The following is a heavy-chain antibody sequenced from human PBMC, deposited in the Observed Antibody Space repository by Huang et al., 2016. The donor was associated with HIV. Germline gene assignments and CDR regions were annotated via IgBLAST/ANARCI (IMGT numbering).Heavy chain of an antibody. V-gene: IGHV4-59*11. CDR1: GGSISTHY. Sequence: QVQLQESGPGLVKPSETLSLTCTVSGGSISTHYWSWIRQPPGKGLGWIGSIDYRGSTTYSPSLKSRFTILLDTSKHPFSLRVNSVTAADTAMYYCARDHHDFWRGYRRMYFFDHWGQGTLVTVSS. J-gene: IGHJ4*02. CDR2: IDYRGST. CDR3: ARDHHDFWRGYRRMYFFDH. D-gene: IGHD3-3*01.